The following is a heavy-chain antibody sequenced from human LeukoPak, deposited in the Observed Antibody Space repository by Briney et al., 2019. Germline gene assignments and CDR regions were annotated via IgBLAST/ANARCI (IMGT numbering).Heavy chain of an antibody. Sequence: PGGSLRLSCAASGFTFSRFGMHWVRQAPGTGLEWVAVIWYDGGNKYYADSVKGRFTISRDNPKNTVYLEMNSLRVEDTAVCYCARWDYSAAARRSGDYSMDVWGQGTTVTVSS. CDR1: GFTFSRFG. CDR3: ARWDYSAAARRSGDYSMDV. CDR2: IWYDGGNK. D-gene: IGHD3-3*01. V-gene: IGHV3-33*01. J-gene: IGHJ6*02.